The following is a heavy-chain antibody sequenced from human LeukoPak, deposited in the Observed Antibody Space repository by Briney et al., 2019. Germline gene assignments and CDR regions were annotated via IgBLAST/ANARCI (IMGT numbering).Heavy chain of an antibody. V-gene: IGHV4-59*12. D-gene: IGHD6-13*01. CDR2: ICYSGST. CDR1: GGSISTYY. CDR3: ARGGSSYSSSWYLNF. J-gene: IGHJ4*02. Sequence: SETLSLTCTVSGGSISTYYWSWIRQPPGKGLEWIGYICYSGSTNYNPSLKSRVTISVDTSKNQFSLKLSSVTAADTAVYYCARGGSSYSSSWYLNFWGQGTLVTVSS.